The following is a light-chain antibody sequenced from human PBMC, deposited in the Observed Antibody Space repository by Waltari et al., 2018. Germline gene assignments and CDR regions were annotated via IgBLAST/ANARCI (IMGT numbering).Light chain of an antibody. V-gene: IGKV4-1*01. J-gene: IGKJ2*01. Sequence: DIVMTQSPDSLAVSLGERATVNCKSSQSVLFSSNSKNYLAWYRQKPGQPPNLLIYWASTREPRVPDRFSGSASGKDLPLTISILQPEDVAVSYCQQYYYIPHALGQGTKLEIK. CDR1: QSVLFSSNSKNY. CDR2: WAS. CDR3: QQYYYIPHA.